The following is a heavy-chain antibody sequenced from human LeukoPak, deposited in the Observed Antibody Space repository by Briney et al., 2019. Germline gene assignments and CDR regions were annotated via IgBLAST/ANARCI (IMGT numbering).Heavy chain of an antibody. CDR1: GGSFSGYY. D-gene: IGHD5-18*01. CDR2: IYYSGST. J-gene: IGHJ4*02. CDR3: ARGEDSYDYFDY. V-gene: IGHV4-34*01. Sequence: SETLSLTCAVYGGSFSGYYWSWIRQPPGKGLEWIGSIYYSGSTYYNASLKSRVTISIDTSKNQFSLKLSSVTAADTAVYYCARGEDSYDYFDYWGQGTLVTVSS.